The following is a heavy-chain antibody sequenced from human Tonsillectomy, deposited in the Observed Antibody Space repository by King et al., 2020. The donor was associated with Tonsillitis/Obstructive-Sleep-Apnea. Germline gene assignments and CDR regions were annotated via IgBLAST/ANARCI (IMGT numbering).Heavy chain of an antibody. Sequence: VQLVESGGGVVQPGRSLRLSCAASGFTFSYYAMHWVRQAPGKGLEWVAVISYDGSNKYYADSVKGRFTISRDNSKNTLYLQMNSLRPEDTAVYYCARDLPIVMIPAAIKGGFDYRGQGTLVTVSS. CDR3: ARDLPIVMIPAAIKGGFDY. V-gene: IGHV3-30*01. D-gene: IGHD2-2*02. CDR1: GFTFSYYA. J-gene: IGHJ4*02. CDR2: ISYDGSNK.